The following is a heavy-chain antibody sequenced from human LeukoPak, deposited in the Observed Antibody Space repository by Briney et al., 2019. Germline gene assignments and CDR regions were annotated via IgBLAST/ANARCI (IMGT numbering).Heavy chain of an antibody. V-gene: IGHV3-30*14. Sequence: SGGSLRLSCAASGFTFSSYAMHWVRQAPGKGLEWVAVISYDGSNKYYADSVKGRFTISRDNSKNTLYLQMNSLRAEDTAVYYCARLYGSGSLHFDYWGQGTLVTVSS. CDR3: ARLYGSGSLHFDY. J-gene: IGHJ4*02. D-gene: IGHD3-10*01. CDR1: GFTFSSYA. CDR2: ISYDGSNK.